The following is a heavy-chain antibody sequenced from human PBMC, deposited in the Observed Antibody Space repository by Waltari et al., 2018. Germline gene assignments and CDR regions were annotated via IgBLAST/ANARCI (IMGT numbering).Heavy chain of an antibody. V-gene: IGHV4-61*01. J-gene: IGHJ4*02. D-gene: IGHD2-21*02. CDR2: IYYSGST. Sequence: QVQLQESGPGLVKPSETLSLTCSVSGGSVSSGRYYWNWIRQPPGKRLEWIGYIYYSGSTNYNPSLKSRVTISLDTSKNQCSLKLSSVTAADTALYYCARSLAYCGGDCYPGFDYWGQGTLATVSS. CDR3: ARSLAYCGGDCYPGFDY. CDR1: GGSVSSGRYY.